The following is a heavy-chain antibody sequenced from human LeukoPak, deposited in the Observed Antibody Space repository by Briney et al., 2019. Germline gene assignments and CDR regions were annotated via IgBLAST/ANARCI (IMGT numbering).Heavy chain of an antibody. CDR2: IYSGGST. D-gene: IGHD3-10*01. CDR1: GFTVSSNY. V-gene: IGHV3-53*01. Sequence: GGSLRLSCAASGFTVSSNYMSWVRQAPGKGLEWVSVIYSGGSTYYADSVKGRFTISRDNSKNTLYLQMNSLRAEDTAVYYCARAGSYYGSGDAFDIWGQGTMVTVSS. J-gene: IGHJ3*02. CDR3: ARAGSYYGSGDAFDI.